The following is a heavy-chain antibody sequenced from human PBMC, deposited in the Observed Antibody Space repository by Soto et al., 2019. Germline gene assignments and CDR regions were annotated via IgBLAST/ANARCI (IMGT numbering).Heavy chain of an antibody. CDR3: ARSHDYGDYSNWFDP. D-gene: IGHD4-17*01. Sequence: ASVKVSCKASGYTFTAYYMHWVRQAPGQGLEWMGWINPNSGGTNYAQKFQGWVTMTRDTSISTAYMELSRLRSDDTAVYYCARSHDYGDYSNWFDPWGQGTLVTVSS. V-gene: IGHV1-2*04. CDR2: INPNSGGT. CDR1: GYTFTAYY. J-gene: IGHJ5*02.